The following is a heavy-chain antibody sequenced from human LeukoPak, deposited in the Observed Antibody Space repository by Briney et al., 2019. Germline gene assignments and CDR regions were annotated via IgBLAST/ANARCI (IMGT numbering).Heavy chain of an antibody. Sequence: GGSLRLSCAASGFTVSSNYMSWVRQAPGKGLEWVSVIYSGGSTYYADSVKGRFTISRDNSKNTLYLQMNSLRAEDTAVYYCASGSVGARWFDPWGQGTLVTVSS. D-gene: IGHD1-26*01. CDR1: GFTVSSNY. CDR2: IYSGGST. J-gene: IGHJ5*02. V-gene: IGHV3-53*01. CDR3: ASGSVGARWFDP.